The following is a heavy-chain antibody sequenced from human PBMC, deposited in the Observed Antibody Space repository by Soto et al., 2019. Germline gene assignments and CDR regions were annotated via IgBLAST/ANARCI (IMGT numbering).Heavy chain of an antibody. CDR2: ISAYNGNT. Sequence: ASVKVSCKASGYTFTSYGISCVRQAPGQVLEWMGWISAYNGNTNYAQKLQGRVTMTTDTSTSTAYMELRSLRSDDTAVYYCARARGGIVVVVAATHHAFDIWGQGTMVTVSS. J-gene: IGHJ3*02. CDR1: GYTFTSYG. D-gene: IGHD2-15*01. V-gene: IGHV1-18*04. CDR3: ARARGGIVVVVAATHHAFDI.